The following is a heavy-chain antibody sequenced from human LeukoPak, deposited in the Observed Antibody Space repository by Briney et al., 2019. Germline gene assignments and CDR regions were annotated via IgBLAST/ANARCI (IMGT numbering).Heavy chain of an antibody. J-gene: IGHJ4*02. CDR2: INKDGSTT. CDR3: AREVAATGRYFEY. CDR1: GSTFSNHW. Sequence: GGSLRLSCAASGSTFSNHWMHWVRQAPGKGLIWVSRINKDGSTTDYADSVKGRFTISRDNAKNTLFLQMSSLRAEDTALYYCAREVAATGRYFEYRGQGTLVTVSS. V-gene: IGHV3-74*01. D-gene: IGHD5-12*01.